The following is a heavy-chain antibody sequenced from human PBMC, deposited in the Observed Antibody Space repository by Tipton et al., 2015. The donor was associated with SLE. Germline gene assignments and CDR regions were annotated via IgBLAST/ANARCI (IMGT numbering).Heavy chain of an antibody. CDR2: VDNSGST. Sequence: TLSLTCTVSGGSISSGTYYWNWIRQPPGKGLEWIGYVDNSGSTNYNPSLRSRLTISVDTSRNQFSLKLNSLTAADTAVYYCARTSLGFNFWTGSPFDPWGQGTPVTVSS. J-gene: IGHJ5*02. CDR3: ARTSLGFNFWTGSPFDP. D-gene: IGHD3/OR15-3a*01. CDR1: GGSISSGTYY. V-gene: IGHV4-61*01.